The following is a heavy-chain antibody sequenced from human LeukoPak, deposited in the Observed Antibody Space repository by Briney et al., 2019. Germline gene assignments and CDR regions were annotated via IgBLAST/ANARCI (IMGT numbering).Heavy chain of an antibody. CDR3: ARDFYYDSSGYYDY. CDR2: IWYDGSNK. V-gene: IGHV3-33*08. CDR1: GFTFSSYA. Sequence: PGRSLRLSCAASGFTFSSYAMHWVRQAPGKGLEWVAVIWYDGSNKYYADSVKGRFTISRDNSKNTLYLQMNSLRAEDTAVYYCARDFYYDSSGYYDYWGQGTLVTVSS. J-gene: IGHJ4*02. D-gene: IGHD3-22*01.